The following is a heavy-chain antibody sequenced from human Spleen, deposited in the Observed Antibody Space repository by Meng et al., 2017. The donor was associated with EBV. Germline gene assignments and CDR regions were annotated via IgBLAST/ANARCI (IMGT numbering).Heavy chain of an antibody. D-gene: IGHD2/OR15-2a*01. J-gene: IGHJ4*02. V-gene: IGHV4-39*07. CDR2: VYYTGTI. Sequence: QLQLQESGPGLVKPSETLSLTCTVSGGSVSSINYYWGWIRQSPGKEPEWIASVYYTGTIYYNPSLESRVSVSVDMFNNHFSLKLSSVAAADTAVYHCVRETLTGALDYWGQGALVTVSS. CDR1: GGSVSSINYY. CDR3: VRETLTGALDY.